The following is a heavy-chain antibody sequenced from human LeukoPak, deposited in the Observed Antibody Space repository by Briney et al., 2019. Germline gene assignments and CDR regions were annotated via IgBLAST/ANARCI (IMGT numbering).Heavy chain of an antibody. V-gene: IGHV1-8*01. CDR1: GYTFTSYD. CDR2: MNPNSGNT. Sequence: ASVKVSCKASGYTFTSYDINWVRQATGQGLEWMGWMNPNSGNTGYAQKFQGRVTMTRNTSISTAYMELSSLRSEDTAVYYCARGLDYYGSGGSGRAYYYYGMDVWGQGTTVTVSS. D-gene: IGHD3-10*01. J-gene: IGHJ6*02. CDR3: ARGLDYYGSGGSGRAYYYYGMDV.